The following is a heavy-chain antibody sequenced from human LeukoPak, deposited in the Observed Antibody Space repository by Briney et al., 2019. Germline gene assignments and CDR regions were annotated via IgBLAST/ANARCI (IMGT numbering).Heavy chain of an antibody. V-gene: IGHV4-39*01. J-gene: IGHJ4*02. CDR1: GGSISRSNSYY. Sequence: SETLSLTCTVSGGSISRSNSYYWGWIRQPPGKGLEWIGSIYYSGSTYYNPSLKSRVTISVDTSKNQFSLKLSSVTAADTAVYYCARLRSGYHDYWGQGTLVTVSS. CDR2: IYYSGST. D-gene: IGHD3-3*01. CDR3: ARLRSGYHDY.